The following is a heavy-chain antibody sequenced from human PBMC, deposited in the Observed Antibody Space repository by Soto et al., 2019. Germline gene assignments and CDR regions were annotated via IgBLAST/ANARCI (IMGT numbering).Heavy chain of an antibody. Sequence: QVKLQESGPGLVKPSQTLSLTCTVSGGSISNGNYYWSWIRQHPGKGLEWIGYIYYSGSTYYHPSLKTRVTISVDTSKNQFSLKLSSVTAADTAVYYCSTYGSGSYKPTTFDFWGQGTLVTVSS. D-gene: IGHD3-10*01. CDR3: STYGSGSYKPTTFDF. CDR1: GGSISNGNYY. J-gene: IGHJ4*02. CDR2: IYYSGST. V-gene: IGHV4-31*03.